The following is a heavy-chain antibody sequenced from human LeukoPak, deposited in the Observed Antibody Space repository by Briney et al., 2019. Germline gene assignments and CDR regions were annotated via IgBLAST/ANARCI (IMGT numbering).Heavy chain of an antibody. D-gene: IGHD3-3*01. CDR1: VYTFTGYY. CDR3: AREDYDFWSGYYTVHYYYYGMDV. J-gene: IGHJ6*02. V-gene: IGHV1-2*06. CDR2: INPNSGGT. Sequence: ASVKVSCKASVYTFTGYYMHWVRQAPGQGLEWMGRINPNSGGTNYAQKFQGRVTMTRDTSISTAYMELSRLRSDDTAVYYCAREDYDFWSGYYTVHYYYYGMDVWGQGTTVTVSS.